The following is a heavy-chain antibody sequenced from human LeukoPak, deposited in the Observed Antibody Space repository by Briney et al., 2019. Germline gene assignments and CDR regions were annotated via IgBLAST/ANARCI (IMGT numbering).Heavy chain of an antibody. V-gene: IGHV4-34*01. D-gene: IGHD3-3*01. J-gene: IGHJ3*02. CDR1: GGSFSGYY. CDR2: INHSGST. Sequence: KPSETLSLTCAVYGGSFSGYYWSWIRQPPGKGLEWIGEINHSGSTNYNPSLKSRVTISVDTSKNQFSLKLSSVTAADTAVYYCARVTIFGVVLFDIWGQGTMVTVSS. CDR3: ARVTIFGVVLFDI.